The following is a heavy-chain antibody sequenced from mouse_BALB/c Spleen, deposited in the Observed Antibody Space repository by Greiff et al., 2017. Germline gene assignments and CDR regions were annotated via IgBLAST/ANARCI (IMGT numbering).Heavy chain of an antibody. CDR3: ARHDYDY. CDR2: INSNGGST. CDR1: GFTFSSYY. V-gene: IGHV5-6-2*01. Sequence: EVKLVESGGGLVKLGGSLKLSCAASGFTFSSYYMSWVRQTPEKRLELVAAINSNGGSTYYPDTVKGRFTISRDNAKNTLYLQMSSLKSEDTALYYCARHDYDYWGQGTTLTVSS. D-gene: IGHD2-4*01. J-gene: IGHJ2*01.